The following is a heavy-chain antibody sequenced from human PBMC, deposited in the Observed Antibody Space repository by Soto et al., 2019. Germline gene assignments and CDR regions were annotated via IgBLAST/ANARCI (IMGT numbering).Heavy chain of an antibody. Sequence: QVQLVQSGAEVKKPGASVKVSCKASGYTFTSYYMHWVRQAPGQGLEWMGIINPSGGSTSYAQKFQGRVTMTRETSTRTVYMELSSLRSEDTAVYYCARDVVGEGSTPYYFDYGGQGTLVTVSS. J-gene: IGHJ4*02. V-gene: IGHV1-46*03. CDR3: ARDVVGEGSTPYYFDY. CDR2: INPSGGST. D-gene: IGHD3-10*01. CDR1: GYTFTSYY.